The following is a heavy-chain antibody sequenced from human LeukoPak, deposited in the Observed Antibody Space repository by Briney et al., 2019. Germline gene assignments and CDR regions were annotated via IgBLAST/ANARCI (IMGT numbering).Heavy chain of an antibody. V-gene: IGHV3-30*04. CDR1: GFTFSSYA. J-gene: IGHJ6*03. CDR2: RSYDGSNK. Sequence: GSLRLSCAASGFTFSSYAMHWVRQAPGKGLEWVAVRSYDGSNKYYADSVKGRFTISRDNSKNTLYLQMNSLRAEDTAVYYCARDHLQVGATSPYYYYYYMDVWGKGTTVTVSS. CDR3: ARDHLQVGATSPYYYYYYMDV. D-gene: IGHD1-26*01.